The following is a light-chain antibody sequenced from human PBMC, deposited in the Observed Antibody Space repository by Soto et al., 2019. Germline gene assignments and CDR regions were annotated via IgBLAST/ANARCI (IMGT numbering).Light chain of an antibody. CDR3: EQYDNLHT. V-gene: IGKV1-33*01. J-gene: IGKJ4*01. CDR2: DAS. Sequence: DIQMTQSPSSLSASVGDRVTITCQASQDISNYLNWYQQKPGKAPKLLIYDASNLETAVPSRFSGSGSGTDFTFAISSLQHEDIATYYCEQYDNLHTFGGGTKVEIK. CDR1: QDISNY.